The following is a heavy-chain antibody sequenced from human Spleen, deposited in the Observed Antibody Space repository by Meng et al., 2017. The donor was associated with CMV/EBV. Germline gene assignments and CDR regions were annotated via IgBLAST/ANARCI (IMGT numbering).Heavy chain of an antibody. J-gene: IGHJ4*02. CDR3: AKPFHSNGWYGDFDY. Sequence: GESLKISCAASGFTFDDYTMHWVRQAPGKGLEWVSLISWDGGSTYYADSVKGRFTISRDNSKNSLYLQMNSLRAEDTAVYYCAKPFHSNGWYGDFDYWGQGTVVTVSS. D-gene: IGHD6-19*01. V-gene: IGHV3-43*01. CDR1: GFTFDDYT. CDR2: ISWDGGST.